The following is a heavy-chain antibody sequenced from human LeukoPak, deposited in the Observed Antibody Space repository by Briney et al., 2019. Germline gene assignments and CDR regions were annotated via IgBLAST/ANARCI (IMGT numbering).Heavy chain of an antibody. CDR1: GFTFDDYA. D-gene: IGHD2-2*01. V-gene: IGHV3-43*02. CDR2: INGDGGTT. J-gene: IGHJ4*02. Sequence: GSLRLSCAASGFTFDDYAMHWVRQAPGKGLGWVSLINGDGGTTNYADSVKGRFTISRDNSKNSLYLQMSSLRTEDTALYYCARGPCTSCYRSDHWGQGTLVTVSS. CDR3: ARGPCTSCYRSDH.